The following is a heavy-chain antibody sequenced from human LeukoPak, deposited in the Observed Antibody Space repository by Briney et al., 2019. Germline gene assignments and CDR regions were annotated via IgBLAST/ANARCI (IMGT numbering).Heavy chain of an antibody. CDR2: INHSGST. J-gene: IGHJ4*02. V-gene: IGHV4-34*01. Sequence: PSETLSLTCAVYGGSFSVYYWSWIRQPPGKGLEWIGEINHSGSTNYNPSLKSRVTISVDTSKNQFSLKLSSVTAADTAVYYCASGDQGGNFDYWGQGTLVTVSS. CDR1: GGSFSVYY. CDR3: ASGDQGGNFDY. D-gene: IGHD3-16*01.